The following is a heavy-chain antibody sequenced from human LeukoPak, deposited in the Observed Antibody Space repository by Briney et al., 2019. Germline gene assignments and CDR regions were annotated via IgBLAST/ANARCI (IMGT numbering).Heavy chain of an antibody. V-gene: IGHV4-30-4*01. J-gene: IGHJ4*02. CDR1: GGSISSDDYY. CDR3: ARIGGITMVRGVPGYYFDY. CDR2: IYYSGST. Sequence: SETLSLTCTVSGGSISSDDYYWSWIRQPPGKGLDWIRYIYYSGSTYYNPSLKSRVTISVDTSKNQFSLKLSSVTAADTAVYYCARIGGITMVRGVPGYYFDYWGQGTLVTVSS. D-gene: IGHD3-10*01.